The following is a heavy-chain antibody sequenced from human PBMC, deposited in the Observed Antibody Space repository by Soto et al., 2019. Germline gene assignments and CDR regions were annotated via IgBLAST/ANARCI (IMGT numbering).Heavy chain of an antibody. CDR2: ISGSGDTT. V-gene: IGHV3-23*01. Sequence: GGSLRLSCAASGFTFTTYAMSWVRQAPGRGLEWVSAISGSGDTTYYADSVQGRFTISRDNSMNTLYLQMNSLRVEDTAVYYCAKVSLGALTFTDYYYYGLDVWGQGTTVTVSS. CDR1: GFTFTTYA. J-gene: IGHJ6*02. D-gene: IGHD1-26*01. CDR3: AKVSLGALTFTDYYYYGLDV.